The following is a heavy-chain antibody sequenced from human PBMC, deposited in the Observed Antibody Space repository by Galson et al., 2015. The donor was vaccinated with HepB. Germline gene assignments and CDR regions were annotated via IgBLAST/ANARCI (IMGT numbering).Heavy chain of an antibody. D-gene: IGHD4-17*01. J-gene: IGHJ5*02. CDR3: ASLTTATNGIDP. V-gene: IGHV1-69*04. CDR2: IIPSFDRT. Sequence: SVKVSCKASGGTFSSYVIHWVRQAPGQGLEWMGRIIPSFDRTNNAQKFEGRVTITADKSTNTVYLELSSLTSEDTAVYYCASLTTATNGIDPWGQGTLVTVSS. CDR1: GGTFSSYV.